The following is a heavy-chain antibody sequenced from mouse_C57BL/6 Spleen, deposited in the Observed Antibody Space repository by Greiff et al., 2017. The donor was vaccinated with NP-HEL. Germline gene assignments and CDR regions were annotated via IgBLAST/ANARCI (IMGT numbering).Heavy chain of an antibody. Sequence: QVQLQQPGAELVMPEASVKLSCKASGYTFTSYWMHWVKQRPGQGLEWIGEIDPSDSYTNYNQKFKGKSTLTVDKSSSTAYMQLSSLTSEDSAVYYCARLAPSYYYGSSYYAMDYWGQGTSVTVSS. D-gene: IGHD1-1*01. V-gene: IGHV1-69*01. CDR2: IDPSDSYT. J-gene: IGHJ4*01. CDR3: ARLAPSYYYGSSYYAMDY. CDR1: GYTFTSYW.